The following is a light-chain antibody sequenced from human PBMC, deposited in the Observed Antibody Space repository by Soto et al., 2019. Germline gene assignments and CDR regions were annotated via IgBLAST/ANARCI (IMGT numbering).Light chain of an antibody. CDR3: QQRSN. CDR2: GAS. J-gene: IGKJ5*01. Sequence: ESVLTQSPGTLSLSPGERATLSCRASQSVSSNYLAWYQQKPGQAPRLLIYGASTRASGIPDRFSGSGSGTDFTLTISSLEPEDFAVYYCQQRSNFGQGTLLEIK. CDR1: QSVSSNY. V-gene: IGKV3D-20*02.